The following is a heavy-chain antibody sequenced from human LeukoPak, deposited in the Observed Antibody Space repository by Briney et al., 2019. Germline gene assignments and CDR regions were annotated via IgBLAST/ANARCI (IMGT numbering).Heavy chain of an antibody. CDR1: GFTFSSYG. V-gene: IGHV3-30*02. Sequence: PGRSLRLSCAASGFTFSSYGMHWVRQAPGKGLEWVAFIRYDGSNKYYADSVKGRFTISRDNSKNTLYLQMNSLRAEDTAVYYCAKDRQYCSSTSCYAEAFDYWGQGTLVTVSS. CDR2: IRYDGSNK. D-gene: IGHD2-2*01. J-gene: IGHJ4*02. CDR3: AKDRQYCSSTSCYAEAFDY.